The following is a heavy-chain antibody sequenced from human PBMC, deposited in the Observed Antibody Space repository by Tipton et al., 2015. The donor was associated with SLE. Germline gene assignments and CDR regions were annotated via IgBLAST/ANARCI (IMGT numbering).Heavy chain of an antibody. CDR1: RFTFSRYA. V-gene: IGHV4-59*01. D-gene: IGHD3-22*01. Sequence: LRLSCAASRFTFSRYAMHWVRQAPAKGLEWIGYIYYSGSTYYNPSLKSRLTISRDTSKNQFSLKLSSVTAADTAVYYCARVPMYYYESGGYPGWFDRWGQGTLVTVSS. J-gene: IGHJ5*02. CDR3: ARVPMYYYESGGYPGWFDR. CDR2: IYYSGST.